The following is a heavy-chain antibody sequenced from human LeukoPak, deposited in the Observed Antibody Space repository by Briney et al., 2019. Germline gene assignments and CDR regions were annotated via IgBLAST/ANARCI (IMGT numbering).Heavy chain of an antibody. CDR3: AKYSGSYYYPPNWDS. CDR1: AVTFSNYA. J-gene: IGHJ4*02. D-gene: IGHD1-26*01. Sequence: GGSLRLSCAASAVTFSNYAMTWVRQAPGKGLEWVSGISGSGSSTYYADSVKGRFTLSRDYPKNTLYLQMNSLRAEDTAVYFCAKYSGSYYYPPNWDSWGQGTLVTVSS. CDR2: ISGSGSST. V-gene: IGHV3-23*01.